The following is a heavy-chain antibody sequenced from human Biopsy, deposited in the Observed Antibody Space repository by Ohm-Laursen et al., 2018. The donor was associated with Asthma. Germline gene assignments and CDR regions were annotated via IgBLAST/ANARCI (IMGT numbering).Heavy chain of an antibody. CDR1: GYTFINYA. D-gene: IGHD3-9*01. Sequence: ASVKVSCKASGYTFINYAIHWVRQAPGQRLEWMGWINAGNGNTKYSQKFQGRVTITRDTSASTAYMELRSLRSEDTAAYYCARTYYDFLTGQVKDAFGIWGQGTMVTVSS. J-gene: IGHJ3*02. CDR2: INAGNGNT. V-gene: IGHV1-3*01. CDR3: ARTYYDFLTGQVKDAFGI.